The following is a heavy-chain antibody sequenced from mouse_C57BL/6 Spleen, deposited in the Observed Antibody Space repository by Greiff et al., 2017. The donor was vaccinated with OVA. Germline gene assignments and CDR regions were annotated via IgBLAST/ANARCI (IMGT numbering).Heavy chain of an antibody. J-gene: IGHJ1*03. CDR2: IDPSDSYT. Sequence: QVQLKQPGAELVKPGASVKLSCKASGYTFTSYWMQWVKQRPGQGLEWIGEIDPSDSYTNYNQKFKGKATLTVDTSSSTAYMQLSSLTSEDSAVYYCARSVDGYYGYFDVWGTGTTVTVSS. D-gene: IGHD2-3*01. V-gene: IGHV1-50*01. CDR1: GYTFTSYW. CDR3: ARSVDGYYGYFDV.